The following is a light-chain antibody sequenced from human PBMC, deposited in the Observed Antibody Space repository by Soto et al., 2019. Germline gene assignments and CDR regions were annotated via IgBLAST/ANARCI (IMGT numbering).Light chain of an antibody. CDR3: HQYGSSPPYT. V-gene: IGKV3-20*01. J-gene: IGKJ2*01. Sequence: EIVLTQSPGTLSLSPGERATLSCRASQSVSSTYLAWYQQKPGQAPRLLLYGASSRATGIPDRFSGSGSGTDFTLTISRLEPEDFAVYSCHQYGSSPPYTFGQGTKLEIK. CDR1: QSVSSTY. CDR2: GAS.